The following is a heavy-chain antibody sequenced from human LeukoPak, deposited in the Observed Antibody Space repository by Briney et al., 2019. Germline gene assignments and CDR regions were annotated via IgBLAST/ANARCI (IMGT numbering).Heavy chain of an antibody. J-gene: IGHJ4*02. D-gene: IGHD3-22*01. CDR2: ISWDGGTT. Sequence: GGSLRLSCAASGFTFDDYAMHWVRQAPGKGLEWVSLISWDGGTTYYADSVKGRFTISRDNSKNSLYLQMNSLRAEDTALYYCAKALHYYDSSGYYYPDYWGQGTLVTVSS. CDR3: AKALHYYDSSGYYYPDY. V-gene: IGHV3-43D*03. CDR1: GFTFDDYA.